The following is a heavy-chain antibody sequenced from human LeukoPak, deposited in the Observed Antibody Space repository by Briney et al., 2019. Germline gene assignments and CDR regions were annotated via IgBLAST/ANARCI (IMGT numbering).Heavy chain of an antibody. CDR2: TYYRSSWYN. Sequence: PSQTLSLTCAISGYSVSSDTAAWNWIRHSPSRGLEWLGRTYYRSSWYNDYALSVKSRITINPDTSENQFSLQLNSVTPEDTAVYYCARGPQLVGYYYIDVWGKGTTVTVSS. CDR1: GYSVSSDTAA. CDR3: ARGPQLVGYYYIDV. V-gene: IGHV6-1*01. J-gene: IGHJ6*03. D-gene: IGHD6-13*01.